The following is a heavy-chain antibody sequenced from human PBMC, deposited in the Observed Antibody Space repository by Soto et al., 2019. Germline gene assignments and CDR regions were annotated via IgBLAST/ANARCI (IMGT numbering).Heavy chain of an antibody. J-gene: IGHJ6*02. Sequence: PSETLSLTCTVSGGSISSSSYYWGWIRQPPGKGLEWIGSIYYSGSTYYKPSLKSRVTISVDTSKNQFSLKLSSVTAADTAVYYCARHLSYYYGMDVWGQGTTVTVSS. CDR2: IYYSGST. CDR3: ARHLSYYYGMDV. CDR1: GGSISSSSYY. V-gene: IGHV4-39*01.